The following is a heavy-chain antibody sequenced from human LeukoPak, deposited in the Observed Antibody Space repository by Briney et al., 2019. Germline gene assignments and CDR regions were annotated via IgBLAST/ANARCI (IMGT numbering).Heavy chain of an antibody. CDR3: ARAIQPVNAFDI. Sequence: ASVKVSCKASGYTFTGYYMHWVRQAPGQGLEWMGWINPNSGGTNYAQKFQGRVTMTRDTSISTAYMELSRLRSDGTAVYYCARAIQPVNAFDIWGQGTMVTVSS. V-gene: IGHV1-2*02. CDR1: GYTFTGYY. J-gene: IGHJ3*02. CDR2: INPNSGGT. D-gene: IGHD5-18*01.